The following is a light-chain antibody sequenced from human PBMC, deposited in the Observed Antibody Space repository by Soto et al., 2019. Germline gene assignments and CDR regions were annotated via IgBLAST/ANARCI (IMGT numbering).Light chain of an antibody. CDR1: SSDVGSYNY. Sequence: SVLTQPASVSVSPGQSITSSCTGTSSDVGSYNYVSWYQQHPGKAPKLMIYEVSDRPSGISSRFSGSKSGNTASLTISGLQTEDEADYYCSSYTSSSTLFGTGTKVTVL. CDR3: SSYTSSSTL. J-gene: IGLJ1*01. V-gene: IGLV2-14*01. CDR2: EVS.